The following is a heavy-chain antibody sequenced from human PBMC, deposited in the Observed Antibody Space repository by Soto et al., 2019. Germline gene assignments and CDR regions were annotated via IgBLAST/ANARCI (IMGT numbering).Heavy chain of an antibody. CDR2: INPNSGGT. J-gene: IGHJ6*02. D-gene: IGHD1-7*01. CDR3: ARDRSGITGNTDYGMDV. CDR1: GYTFTGYY. Sequence: ASVKVSCKASGYTFTGYYMHWVRQAPGQGLEWMGWINPNSGGTNYAQKFQGWVTMTRDTSISTAYMELSRLRSDDTAVYYCARDRSGITGNTDYGMDVWGQGTTVTVSS. V-gene: IGHV1-2*04.